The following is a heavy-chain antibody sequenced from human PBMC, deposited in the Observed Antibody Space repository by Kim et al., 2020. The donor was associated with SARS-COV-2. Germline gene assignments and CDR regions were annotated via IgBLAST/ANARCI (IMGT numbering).Heavy chain of an antibody. CDR3: ATGRPIVPAAPQYFYY. CDR2: IHNSGST. CDR1: GDSINSGRYY. J-gene: IGHJ6*01. V-gene: IGHV4-31*01. D-gene: IGHD2-2*01. Sequence: SETLSLTCTVSGDSINSGRYYWSWIRQHPGKGLEWIGYIHNSGSTYYNPSLKSPVSISIDMSKNQFSLTLSSVTAADAAVYYCATGRPIVPAAPQYFYY.